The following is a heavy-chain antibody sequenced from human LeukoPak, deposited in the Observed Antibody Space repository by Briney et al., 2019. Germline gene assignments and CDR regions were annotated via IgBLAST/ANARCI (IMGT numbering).Heavy chain of an antibody. CDR3: ARGGYSYGYH. J-gene: IGHJ5*02. D-gene: IGHD5-18*01. V-gene: IGHV4-59*01. Sequence: SETLSLTCTVSGGSICSYYWSWIRQPPGKGLEWIGYIYYSGSTNCNPSLKSRVTISVDTSKNQFSLKLSSVTAADTAVYYCARGGYSYGYHWGQGTLVTVSS. CDR1: GGSICSYY. CDR2: IYYSGST.